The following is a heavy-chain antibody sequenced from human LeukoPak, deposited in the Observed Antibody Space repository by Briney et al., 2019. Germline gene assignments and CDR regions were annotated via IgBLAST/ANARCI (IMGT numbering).Heavy chain of an antibody. CDR1: GYTLTELS. J-gene: IGHJ5*02. V-gene: IGHV1-24*01. CDR3: ATASYCSSTSCSTGEWFDP. Sequence: ASVKVSCKVSGYTLTELSMHWVRQAPGKGLEWMGGFDSEDGETIYAQKFQGRVTMTEDTSTDTAYMELSSLRSEDTAVYYCATASYCSSTSCSTGEWFDPWGQGTLVTVSS. D-gene: IGHD2-2*01. CDR2: FDSEDGET.